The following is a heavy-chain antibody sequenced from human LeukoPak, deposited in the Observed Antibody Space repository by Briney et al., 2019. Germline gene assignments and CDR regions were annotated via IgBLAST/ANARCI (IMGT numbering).Heavy chain of an antibody. CDR2: MNPNSGNT. D-gene: IGHD2-2*01. Sequence: ASVKVSCKASGYTFTSYDINWVRQATGQGLEWMGWMNPNSGNTGYAQKFQGRVTITRNTSISTAYMELSSLRSEDTAVYYCARVGGDTVVEYYYMDVWGKGTTVTVSS. CDR3: ARVGGDTVVEYYYMDV. CDR1: GYTFTSYD. V-gene: IGHV1-8*03. J-gene: IGHJ6*03.